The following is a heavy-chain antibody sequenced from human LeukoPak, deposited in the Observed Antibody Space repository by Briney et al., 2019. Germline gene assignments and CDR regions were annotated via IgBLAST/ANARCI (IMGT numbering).Heavy chain of an antibody. CDR3: ARVKAITMVRGVIWSNWFDP. V-gene: IGHV1-2*02. D-gene: IGHD3-10*01. Sequence: ASVKVSCKASGYTFTDYYMHWVRQAPGQGLEWMGRINPNSGGTNYAQNFQGRVTMTRDTSISTAYMELSRLRSDDTAVYYCARVKAITMVRGVIWSNWFDPWGQGTLVTVSS. CDR2: INPNSGGT. J-gene: IGHJ5*02. CDR1: GYTFTDYY.